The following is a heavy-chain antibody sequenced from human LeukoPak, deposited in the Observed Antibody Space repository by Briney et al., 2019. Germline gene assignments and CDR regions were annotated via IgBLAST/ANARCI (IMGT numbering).Heavy chain of an antibody. CDR1: GDSISSGGYS. D-gene: IGHD2/OR15-2a*01. Sequence: PSETLSLTCAVSGDSISSGGYSWSWIRRPLGQGLEWIGYVYYGGSAYYNPSLKSRVNISVDRSKNQFSLTLNSVTAADTAVYYCARYFSSGQVKWFDPWGQGTLVTVSS. CDR3: ARYFSSGQVKWFDP. V-gene: IGHV4-30-2*01. J-gene: IGHJ5*02. CDR2: VYYGGSA.